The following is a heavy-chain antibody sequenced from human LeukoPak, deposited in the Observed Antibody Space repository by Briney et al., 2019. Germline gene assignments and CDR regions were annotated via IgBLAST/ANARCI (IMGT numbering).Heavy chain of an antibody. CDR1: GFTFSSYW. CDR2: IKQDGSEK. V-gene: IGHV3-7*03. Sequence: GGSLRLSCAASGFTFSSYWMSWVRQAPGKGLEWVAIIKQDGSEKYYVDSVKGRFTISRDNAKNSLYLQMNSLRAEDTALYYCARTTYYYGSALQDAFDIWGQGTMVTVSS. CDR3: ARTTYYYGSALQDAFDI. J-gene: IGHJ3*02. D-gene: IGHD3-10*01.